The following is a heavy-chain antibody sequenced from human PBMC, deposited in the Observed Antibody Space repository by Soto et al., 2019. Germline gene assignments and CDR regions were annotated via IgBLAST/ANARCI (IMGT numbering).Heavy chain of an antibody. CDR2: ISYDGKKT. CDR1: GFTFSNYA. Sequence: PGGSLRLCCAASGFTFSNYALHWVRQAPGKGLEWVALISYDGKKTYYADSVKGRFTISRDNSKNTLYLQMNSLRAEDTAVYYCAKARAQYYDFWSGYPVDYWGQGTLVTVSS. CDR3: AKARAQYYDFWSGYPVDY. V-gene: IGHV3-30*14. J-gene: IGHJ4*02. D-gene: IGHD3-3*01.